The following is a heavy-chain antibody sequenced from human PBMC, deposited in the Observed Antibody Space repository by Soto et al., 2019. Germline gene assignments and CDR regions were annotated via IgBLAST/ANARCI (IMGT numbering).Heavy chain of an antibody. Sequence: QLQLQESGPGLVKPSETLSLTCTVSGGYISSSSYYWGWIRQPPGKGLEWIGSIYYSGSTYYNPSLKSRVTIPVDTPKNQFSLKLSSVTAADTAVSYCAGGGSGIAVAGEFDYWGQGTLVTVSS. CDR2: IYYSGST. J-gene: IGHJ4*02. CDR1: GGYISSSSYY. D-gene: IGHD6-19*01. V-gene: IGHV4-39*01. CDR3: AGGGSGIAVAGEFDY.